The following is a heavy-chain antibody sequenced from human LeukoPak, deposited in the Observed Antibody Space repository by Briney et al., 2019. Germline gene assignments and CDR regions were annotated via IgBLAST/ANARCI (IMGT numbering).Heavy chain of an antibody. CDR3: AKDRSYGDSSYNWFDP. D-gene: IGHD4-17*01. CDR2: ISDSGGRT. V-gene: IGHV3-23*01. J-gene: IGHJ5*02. CDR1: GFTFSSFS. Sequence: GGSLRLSCAASGFTFSSFSMSWVRQAPGKGLEWVSGISDSGGRTCYADSVKGRFTISRDNSKNTLYLQMNSLRAEDTAVYYCAKDRSYGDSSYNWFDPWGQGTLVTVSS.